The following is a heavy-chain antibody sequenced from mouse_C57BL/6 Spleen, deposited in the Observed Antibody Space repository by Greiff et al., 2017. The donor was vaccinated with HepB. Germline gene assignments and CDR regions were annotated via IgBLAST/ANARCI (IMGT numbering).Heavy chain of an antibody. Sequence: QVHVKQPGAELVMPGASVKLSCKASGYTFTSYWMHWVKQRPGQGLEWIGEIDPSDSYTNYNQKFKGKSTLTVDKSSSTAYMQLSSLTSEDSAVYYCARARAHYYGSSLFDYWGQGTTLTVSS. D-gene: IGHD1-1*01. CDR1: GYTFTSYW. V-gene: IGHV1-69*01. J-gene: IGHJ2*01. CDR2: IDPSDSYT. CDR3: ARARAHYYGSSLFDY.